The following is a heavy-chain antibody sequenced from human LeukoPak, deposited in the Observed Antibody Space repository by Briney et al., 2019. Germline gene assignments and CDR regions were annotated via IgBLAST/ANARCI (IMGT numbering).Heavy chain of an antibody. CDR2: IWYDGSNK. V-gene: IGHV3-33*06. J-gene: IGHJ4*02. CDR3: AKGPRITIFGVVTTNFDY. CDR1: GFTFSSYG. Sequence: AGGSLRLSCAASGFTFSSYGMHWVRQAPCKGLEWVAVIWYDGSNKYYADSVKGRFTISRDNSKNTLYLQMNSLRAEDTAVYYCAKGPRITIFGVVTTNFDYWGQGTLVTVSS. D-gene: IGHD3-3*01.